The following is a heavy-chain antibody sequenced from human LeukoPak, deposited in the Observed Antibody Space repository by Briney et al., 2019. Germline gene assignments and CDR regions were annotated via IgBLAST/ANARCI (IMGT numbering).Heavy chain of an antibody. D-gene: IGHD6-6*01. V-gene: IGHV4-34*01. CDR2: INHSGST. Sequence: SETLSLTCAVYGVSFSGYYWSWIRQPPGKGLEWIGEINHSGSTNYNPSLKSRVTISVDTSKNQFSLKLSSVTAADTAVYYCARVGYSSSGDYWGQGTLVTVSS. J-gene: IGHJ4*02. CDR3: ARVGYSSSGDY. CDR1: GVSFSGYY.